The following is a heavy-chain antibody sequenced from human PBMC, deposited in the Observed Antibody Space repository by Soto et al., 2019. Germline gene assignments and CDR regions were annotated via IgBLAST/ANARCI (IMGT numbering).Heavy chain of an antibody. J-gene: IGHJ4*02. CDR2: ISSSSSYI. Sequence: EVQLVESGGGLVKPGGSLRLSCAASGFTFSSYSMNWVRQAPGKGLEWVSSISSSSSYIYYADSVKGRFTISRDNAKNSLYLQMTSLRAEDTAVYYCARGGLRVLEWYFDYWGQGTRVTVSS. V-gene: IGHV3-21*01. CDR1: GFTFSSYS. D-gene: IGHD3-3*01. CDR3: ARGGLRVLEWYFDY.